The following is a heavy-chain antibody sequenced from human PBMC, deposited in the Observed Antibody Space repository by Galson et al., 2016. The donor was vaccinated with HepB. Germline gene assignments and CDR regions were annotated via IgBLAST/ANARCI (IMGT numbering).Heavy chain of an antibody. Sequence: SLRLSCAASGFTFNSYGMSWVRQAPGKGLEWVSSISGGGGSTDYAGSVKGRLTISRDNSKNTRYLRLNSLRAEDTAVYFCVKGLYGSGSSGDYWGQGTLVTVSS. D-gene: IGHD3-10*01. V-gene: IGHV3-23*01. CDR3: VKGLYGSGSSGDY. J-gene: IGHJ4*02. CDR2: ISGGGGST. CDR1: GFTFNSYG.